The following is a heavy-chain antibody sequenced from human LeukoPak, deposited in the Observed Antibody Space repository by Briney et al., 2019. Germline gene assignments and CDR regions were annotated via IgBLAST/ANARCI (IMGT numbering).Heavy chain of an antibody. CDR1: GGSISIYY. J-gene: IGHJ5*02. CDR2: IYYSGST. V-gene: IGHV4-59*01. Sequence: SETLSLTCTVSGGSISIYYWSWIRQPPGKGLEWIGYIYYSGSTNYNPSLKSRVTISVDTSKNQFSLKLNSVTAADTAVYYCAASYASGWYVWFDPWGQGTLVTVSS. D-gene: IGHD6-19*01. CDR3: AASYASGWYVWFDP.